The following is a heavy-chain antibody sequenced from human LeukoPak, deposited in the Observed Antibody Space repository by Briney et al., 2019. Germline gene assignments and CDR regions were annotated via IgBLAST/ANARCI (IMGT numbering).Heavy chain of an antibody. CDR3: ARGGKRGLSLDY. CDR2: IYPSDSTT. V-gene: IGHV5-51*01. Sequence: GQSLKISCKGSGYNFTTYWIAWVRQMPGKGLEWMGIIYPSDSTTRYSPSFQGHVTMSVDKSISTAYLQWRSLKASDTAIYYCARGGKRGLSLDYWGLGTLVTVSS. D-gene: IGHD3-16*01. CDR1: GYNFTTYW. J-gene: IGHJ4*02.